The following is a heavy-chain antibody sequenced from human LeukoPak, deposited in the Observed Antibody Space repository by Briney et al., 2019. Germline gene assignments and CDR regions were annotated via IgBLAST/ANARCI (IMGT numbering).Heavy chain of an antibody. CDR2: ISSSSSYI. D-gene: IGHD4-23*01. J-gene: IGHJ5*02. CDR1: GFPFSSYS. V-gene: IGHV3-21*01. Sequence: GGSLTLSCAASGFPFSSYSMNCVRQAPAKGLEWVSSISSSSSYIYYADSVKGRFTISRDNAKNSLYLQMNSLRAEDTAVYYCAREYGGNSEPNWFDLWGQGTLVTVSS. CDR3: AREYGGNSEPNWFDL.